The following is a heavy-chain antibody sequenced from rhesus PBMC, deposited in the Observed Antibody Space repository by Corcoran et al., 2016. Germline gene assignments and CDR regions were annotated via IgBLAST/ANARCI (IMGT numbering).Heavy chain of an antibody. CDR3: ARLGAGSGLDA. CDR1: GGSITSNY. D-gene: IGHD6-31*01. Sequence: QVQLQESGPGLVKPSETLSLTCAVSGGSITSNYWSWIRQSPGKGLEGIGYIHGGRGSTSSPPPLKSRVSFSRDTSKNQLSLSLSSVTAADTAVYSCARLGAGSGLDAWGQGVVVTVSS. V-gene: IGHV4-147*01. CDR2: IHGGRGST. J-gene: IGHJ6*01.